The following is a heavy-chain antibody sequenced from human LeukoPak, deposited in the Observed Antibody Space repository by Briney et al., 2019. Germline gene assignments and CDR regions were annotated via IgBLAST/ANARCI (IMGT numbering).Heavy chain of an antibody. V-gene: IGHV4-59*01. D-gene: IGHD5-12*01. CDR1: GGSISSYY. CDR3: AKDNSGKRGASGFAP. Sequence: PSETLSLTCTVSGGSISSYYWSWIRQPPGKGLEWIGYIYYSGSTNYNPSLKSRVTISVDTSKNQFSLKLSSVTAADTAVYYCAKDNSGKRGASGFAPWGQGTLVTVSS. J-gene: IGHJ5*02. CDR2: IYYSGST.